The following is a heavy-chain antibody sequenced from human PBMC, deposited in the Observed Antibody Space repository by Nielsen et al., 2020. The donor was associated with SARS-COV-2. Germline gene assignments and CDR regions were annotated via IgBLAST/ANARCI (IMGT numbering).Heavy chain of an antibody. CDR2: ISSSSSTI. Sequence: GESLKISCAASGFTFSSYSMNWVRQAPGKGLEWVSYISSSSSTIYYADSVKGRFTISRDNAKNSLYLQMNSLTDEDTAVYYCARVVRGVNYYYYMDVWGKGTTVTVSS. J-gene: IGHJ6*03. D-gene: IGHD3-10*01. CDR1: GFTFSSYS. CDR3: ARVVRGVNYYYYMDV. V-gene: IGHV3-48*02.